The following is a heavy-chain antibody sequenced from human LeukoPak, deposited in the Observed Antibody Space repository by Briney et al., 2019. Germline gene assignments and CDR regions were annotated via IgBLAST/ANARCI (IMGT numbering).Heavy chain of an antibody. CDR3: ARAAYDTNGFTANHDY. D-gene: IGHD2-8*01. CDR1: GFIFSDNY. V-gene: IGHV3-53*01. Sequence: PGGSLRLSCSASGFIFSDNYMSWVRQAPGKGLEWVSVLYSDGTTYYTDSVKGRFTISRDNSRNTLYLQMNNLRAEDAAVYYCARAAYDTNGFTANHDYWGQGTLVTVSS. CDR2: LYSDGTT. J-gene: IGHJ4*02.